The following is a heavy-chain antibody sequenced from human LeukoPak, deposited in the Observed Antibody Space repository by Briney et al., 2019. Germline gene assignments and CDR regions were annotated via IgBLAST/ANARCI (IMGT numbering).Heavy chain of an antibody. CDR1: GYTFTSYG. Sequence: GASVKVSCKASGYTFTSYGISWVRQAPGQGLEWMGWISAYNGNTNCAQKLQGRVTMTTDTSTSTAYMELRSLRSDDTAVYYCARDCSSTSCYTRRFDPWGQGTLVTVSS. V-gene: IGHV1-18*01. J-gene: IGHJ5*02. CDR2: ISAYNGNT. CDR3: ARDCSSTSCYTRRFDP. D-gene: IGHD2-2*02.